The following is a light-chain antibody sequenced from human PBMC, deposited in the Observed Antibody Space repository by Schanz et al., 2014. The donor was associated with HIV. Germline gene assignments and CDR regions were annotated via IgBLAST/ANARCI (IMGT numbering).Light chain of an antibody. CDR3: NSYTSSSTRV. J-gene: IGLJ3*02. CDR2: DVS. CDR1: SSDVGGYNY. V-gene: IGLV2-14*03. Sequence: QSALTQPASVSGSPGQSITISCTGTSSDVGGYNYLSWYQQHPGKAPKLLIYDVSNRPSGVSNRFSGSKSGNTASLTISGLQAEDEADYYCNSYTSSSTRVFGGGTKLTVL.